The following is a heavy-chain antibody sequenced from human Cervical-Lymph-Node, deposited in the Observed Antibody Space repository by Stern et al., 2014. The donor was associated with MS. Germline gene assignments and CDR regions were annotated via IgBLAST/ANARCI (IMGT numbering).Heavy chain of an antibody. Sequence: EVHLVESGAEVKKPGESLKISCKGSGYSFPNYWIGWVRQMPGKGLEYMGIIYTGASEARYSPSFQGQVTFSADKSTDTAYLQWNSLKVSDTAMYYCARGSGRDFFDYWGQGALVTVSS. CDR1: GYSFPNYW. CDR2: IYTGASEA. J-gene: IGHJ4*02. V-gene: IGHV5-51*01. CDR3: ARGSGRDFFDY. D-gene: IGHD3-3*01.